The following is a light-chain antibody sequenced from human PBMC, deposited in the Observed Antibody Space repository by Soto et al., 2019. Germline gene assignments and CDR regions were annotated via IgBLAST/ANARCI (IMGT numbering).Light chain of an antibody. CDR3: QQSYTTPLFT. Sequence: DIQMTQSPSSLSASVGDRVTITCRASQSISDSLNWYQRKPGKAPSLLIYAASTLQSGVPSRFSGSGSGTDFTLTISSLQPEDVATYYCQQSYTTPLFTFGPGTKVDIK. CDR2: AAS. J-gene: IGKJ3*01. V-gene: IGKV1-39*01. CDR1: QSISDS.